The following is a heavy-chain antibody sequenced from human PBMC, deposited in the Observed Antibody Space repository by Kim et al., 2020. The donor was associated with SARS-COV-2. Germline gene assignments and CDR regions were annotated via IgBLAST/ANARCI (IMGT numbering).Heavy chain of an antibody. V-gene: IGHV3-21*01. CDR2: ISSSSSYI. D-gene: IGHD6-13*01. CDR3: ARYKSQQLLAFFDY. Sequence: GGSLRLSCAASGFTFSSYSMNWVRQAPGKGLEWVSSISSSSSYIYYADSVKGRFTISRDNAKNSLYLQMNSLRAEDTAVYYCARYKSQQLLAFFDYWGQGTLVTVSS. J-gene: IGHJ4*02. CDR1: GFTFSSYS.